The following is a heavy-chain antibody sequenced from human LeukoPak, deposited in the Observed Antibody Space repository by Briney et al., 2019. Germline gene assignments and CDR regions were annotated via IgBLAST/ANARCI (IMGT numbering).Heavy chain of an antibody. J-gene: IGHJ4*02. Sequence: PGGSLRLSCAASAFTFSTYWMSWVRQAPGKGLEWAANIKQDGSDKFYVDSVKGRFTISRDNAKNSMYLQMSSLRAEDTAIYYCARVLPVASRDYWGQGTLVTVSS. V-gene: IGHV3-7*01. CDR3: ARVLPVASRDY. D-gene: IGHD2-2*01. CDR1: AFTFSTYW. CDR2: IKQDGSDK.